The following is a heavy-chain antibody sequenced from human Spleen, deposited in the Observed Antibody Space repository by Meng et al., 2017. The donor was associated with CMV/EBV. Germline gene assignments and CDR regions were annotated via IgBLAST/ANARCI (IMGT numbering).Heavy chain of an antibody. CDR3: TTDGYYYDSSGTDY. CDR1: GFTFSNAW. CDR2: IKSKTDGGTT. J-gene: IGHJ4*02. D-gene: IGHD3-22*01. Sequence: GGSLRLSCAASGFTFSNAWMSWVRQAPGKGLEWVGRIKSKTDGGTTDYAAPVKGRFTISRDDSKNTLYLQMNSLKTEDTAVHYCTTDGYYYDSSGTDYWGQGTLVTVSS. V-gene: IGHV3-15*01.